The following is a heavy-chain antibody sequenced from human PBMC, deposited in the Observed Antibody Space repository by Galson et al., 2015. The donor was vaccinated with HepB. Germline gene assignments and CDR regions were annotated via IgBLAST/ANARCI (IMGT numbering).Heavy chain of an antibody. J-gene: IGHJ6*03. V-gene: IGHV3-23*01. CDR3: ANQYSSSSGSVAEPNYYYYYMDV. Sequence: SLRLSCAASGFTFSSYAMSWVRQAPGKGLEWVSAISGSGGSTYYADSVKGRFTISRDNSKNTLYLQMNSLRAEDTAVYYCANQYSSSSGSVAEPNYYYYYMDVQGKGTTVTVSS. CDR1: GFTFSSYA. CDR2: ISGSGGST. D-gene: IGHD6-6*01.